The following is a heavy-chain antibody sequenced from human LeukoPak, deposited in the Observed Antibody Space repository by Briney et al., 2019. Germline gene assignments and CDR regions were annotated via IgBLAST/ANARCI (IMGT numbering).Heavy chain of an antibody. CDR3: ARAIAVAGTPHDY. D-gene: IGHD6-19*01. CDR1: GYTFTGYY. CDR2: INPNSGGT. J-gene: IGHJ4*02. Sequence: GASVKVSCTASGYTFTGYYMHWVRQAPGQGLEWMGRINPNSGGTNYAQKFRGRVTMTRDTSISTAYMELSRLRSDDTAVYYCARAIAVAGTPHDYWGQGTLVTVSS. V-gene: IGHV1-2*06.